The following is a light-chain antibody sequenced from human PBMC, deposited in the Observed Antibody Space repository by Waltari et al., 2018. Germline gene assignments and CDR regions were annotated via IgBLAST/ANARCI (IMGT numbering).Light chain of an antibody. Sequence: EIVLTQSPGTLSLSPGEGATLSCRASQSITSSYLAWYQQKPGQAPRLLIYGASTRATGIPDRFSGSGSGTDFTLTISRLEPEDSAVYYCQQYDRSPRTFGQGTKLEIK. CDR2: GAS. CDR3: QQYDRSPRT. J-gene: IGKJ2*01. V-gene: IGKV3-20*01. CDR1: QSITSSY.